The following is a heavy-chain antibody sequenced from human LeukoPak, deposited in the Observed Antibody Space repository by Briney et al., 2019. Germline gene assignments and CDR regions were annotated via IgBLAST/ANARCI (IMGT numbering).Heavy chain of an antibody. CDR3: TKSDWFDA. CDR2: IKNDGSIT. V-gene: IGHV3-74*01. Sequence: PGGSLRLSCAASGFIFSGYWMHWVRPAPGEGLVWLSRIKNDGSITSYADSVKGRFTISRDNAKNTLYLQMNSLRVDDTAVYYCTKSDWFDARGQGTLVTVSS. J-gene: IGHJ5*02. CDR1: GFIFSGYW. D-gene: IGHD3-3*01.